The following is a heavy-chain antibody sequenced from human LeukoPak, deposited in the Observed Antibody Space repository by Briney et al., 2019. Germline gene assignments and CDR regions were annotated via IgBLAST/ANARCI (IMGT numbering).Heavy chain of an antibody. CDR3: ARGGIVVVTAIRREDYFDY. CDR1: GGTFSSYA. Sequence: GASVKVSCKASGGTFSSYAVSWVRQAPGQGLEWMGRIIPILGIANYAQKFQGRVTITADKSTSTAYMELSSLRSEDTAVYYCARGGIVVVTAIRREDYFDYWGQGTLVTVSS. J-gene: IGHJ4*02. V-gene: IGHV1-69*04. D-gene: IGHD2-21*02. CDR2: IIPILGIA.